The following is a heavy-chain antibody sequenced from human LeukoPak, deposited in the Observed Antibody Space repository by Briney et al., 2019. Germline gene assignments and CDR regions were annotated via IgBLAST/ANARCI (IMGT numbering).Heavy chain of an antibody. CDR2: ISSSSTYT. CDR1: EFTFSDYY. CDR3: ARMVWNYVLFDY. D-gene: IGHD1-7*01. J-gene: IGHJ4*02. V-gene: IGHV3-11*06. Sequence: PGGSLRLSCAASEFTFSDYYMSWIRQAPGKGLEWVSYISSSSTYTNYADSVKGRFTISRDNAKNSLYLQMNSLRAEDTAVCYCARMVWNYVLFDYWGQGTLVTVSS.